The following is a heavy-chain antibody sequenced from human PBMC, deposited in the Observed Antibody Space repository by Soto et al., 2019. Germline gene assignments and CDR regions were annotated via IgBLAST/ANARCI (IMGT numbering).Heavy chain of an antibody. CDR1: GFSLTTSGVG. V-gene: IGHV2-5*02. D-gene: IGHD5-18*01. CDR3: VHREVGETAMTFDQ. J-gene: IGHJ4*02. Sequence: QITLKKSGPTLVKPTQTLTLTCAFSGFSLTTSGVGVDWIRQPPGTALELLAPIYWDGDQRYSPSLKTRLTITKHTTKNQVVLRMTNMHSVDTAKYYCVHREVGETAMTFDQWGQRTLVTVST. CDR2: IYWDGDQ.